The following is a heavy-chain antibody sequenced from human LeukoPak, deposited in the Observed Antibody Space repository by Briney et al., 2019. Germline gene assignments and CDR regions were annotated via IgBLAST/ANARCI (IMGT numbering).Heavy chain of an antibody. J-gene: IGHJ4*02. CDR3: AGESVAGTFDY. D-gene: IGHD6-19*01. V-gene: IGHV3-30*04. Sequence: GRSLRLSCATSGFTFSTYTMHWVRQAPGKGLEWVAVISYVGNNEYYADSVKGRFTISRDNSKNTLYLQMNSLRAEDTAVYYCAGESVAGTFDYWGQGALVTVSS. CDR1: GFTFSTYT. CDR2: ISYVGNNE.